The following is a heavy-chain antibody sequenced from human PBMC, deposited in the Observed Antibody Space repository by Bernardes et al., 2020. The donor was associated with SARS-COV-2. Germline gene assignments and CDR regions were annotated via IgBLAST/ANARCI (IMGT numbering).Heavy chain of an antibody. Sequence: GGSLRLSCAASGFTFSNYDMHWVRQAPGKGLEWVSLIFDDGSNKYYADSVKGRFTISRDNSKNTLYLQMNSLRAEDTAVYYCAKNSRPYSNSWYDYWGQGTLVTASS. CDR2: IFDDGSNK. CDR1: GFTFSNYD. V-gene: IGHV3-30*18. J-gene: IGHJ4*02. CDR3: AKNSRPYSNSWYDY. D-gene: IGHD6-13*01.